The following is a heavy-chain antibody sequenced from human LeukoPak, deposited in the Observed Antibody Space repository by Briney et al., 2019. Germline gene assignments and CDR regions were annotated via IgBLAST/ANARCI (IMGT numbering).Heavy chain of an antibody. CDR3: AGGYCSGGSCSKTHFDY. CDR1: GGSISSSRYY. J-gene: IGHJ4*02. Sequence: SETLTLTCTVSGGSISSSRYYWGWIRQPPGKGLEWLGSIYYSGSTYYNPSLKSRVTISVDTSKNQFSLKLSSVTAADTAVYYCAGGYCSGGSCSKTHFDYWGQGTLVTVSS. CDR2: IYYSGST. V-gene: IGHV4-39*01. D-gene: IGHD2-15*01.